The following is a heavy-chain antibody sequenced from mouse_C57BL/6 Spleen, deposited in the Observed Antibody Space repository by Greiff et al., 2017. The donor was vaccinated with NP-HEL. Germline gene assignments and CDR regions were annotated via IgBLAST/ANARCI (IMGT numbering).Heavy chain of an antibody. D-gene: IGHD2-4*01. CDR1: GYTFTDYY. V-gene: IGHV1-19*01. CDR2: INPYNGGT. J-gene: IGHJ3*01. Sequence: EVQLQQSGPVLVKPGASVKMSCKASGYTFTDYYMNWVKQSHGKSLEWIGVINPYNGGTSYNQKFKGKATLTVDKSSSTAYMELNSLTSEDSAVYYCAILYDYDAWFAYWGQGTLVTVSA. CDR3: AILYDYDAWFAY.